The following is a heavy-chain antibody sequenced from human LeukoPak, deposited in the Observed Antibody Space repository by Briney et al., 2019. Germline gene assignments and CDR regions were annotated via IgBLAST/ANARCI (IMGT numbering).Heavy chain of an antibody. V-gene: IGHV3-9*01. CDR3: AKDIGAYYHGSGSSYYYYYGMDV. J-gene: IGHJ6*02. D-gene: IGHD3-10*01. CDR1: GFTFDDYA. Sequence: GGSLRLSCAASGFTFDDYAMHWVRQAPGKGLEWVSGISWNSGSIGYADSVKGRFTISRDNAKNSLYLQMNSLRAEDTALYYCAKDIGAYYHGSGSSYYYYYGMDVWGQGTTVTVSS. CDR2: ISWNSGSI.